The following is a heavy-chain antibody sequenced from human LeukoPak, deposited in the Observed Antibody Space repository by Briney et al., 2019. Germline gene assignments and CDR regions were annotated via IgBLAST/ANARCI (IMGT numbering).Heavy chain of an antibody. CDR2: IYYSGST. CDR3: ARARRVGASVGFDY. J-gene: IGHJ4*02. V-gene: IGHV4-39*01. CDR1: GGSISSSSYY. Sequence: SETLSLTCTVSGGSISSSSYYWGWIRQPPGKGLEWIGSIYYSGSTYYNPSLKSRVTISVDTSKNQFSLKLSSVTAADTAVYYCARARRVGASVGFDYWGQGTLVTVSS. D-gene: IGHD1-26*01.